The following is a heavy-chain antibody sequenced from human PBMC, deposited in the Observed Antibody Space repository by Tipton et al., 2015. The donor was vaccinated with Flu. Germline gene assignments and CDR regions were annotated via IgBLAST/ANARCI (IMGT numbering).Heavy chain of an antibody. CDR2: MNPNSGNT. D-gene: IGHD6-19*01. Sequence: QVQLVQSGAEVKKPGASVKVSCKASGYTFTTYDFYWVRQATGQGLEWMGWMNPNSGNTGYAQKFQGRLTMTRNTSISTAYMELSSLTSEDTAVYYCARDHSSGWPNYYCHMDGWGQGTSVTVSS. CDR3: ARDHSSGWPNYYCHMDG. V-gene: IGHV1-8*01. CDR1: GYTFTTYD. J-gene: IGHJ6*02.